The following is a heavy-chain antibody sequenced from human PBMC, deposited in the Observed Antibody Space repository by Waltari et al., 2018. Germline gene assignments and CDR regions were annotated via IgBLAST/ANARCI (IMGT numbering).Heavy chain of an antibody. CDR3: ARVLRSALGVWFDP. D-gene: IGHD3-16*01. CDR1: GGSISSSY. CDR2: IYSSGSS. Sequence: QVQLQESGPGLVKPSETLSLTCTVSGGSISSSYWSWIRQPPGKGLEWFGYIYSSGSSNYNPSLKSRVTISVDTSKNQFSLKLNAVTAADTAVYYCARVLRSALGVWFDPWGPGTLVIVSS. V-gene: IGHV4-59*01. J-gene: IGHJ5*02.